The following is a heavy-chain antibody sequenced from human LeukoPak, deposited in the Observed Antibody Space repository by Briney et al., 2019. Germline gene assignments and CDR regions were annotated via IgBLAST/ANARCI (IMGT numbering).Heavy chain of an antibody. J-gene: IGHJ4*02. V-gene: IGHV3-20*04. CDR3: AREGYSGSGSYYTLDY. CDR1: GFTFDDYG. D-gene: IGHD3-10*01. CDR2: INWNGGST. Sequence: GGSLRLSCAASGFTFDDYGMSWVRQAPGKGLEWVSGINWNGGSTGYADSVKGRFTISRDNAKNSLYLQMNSLRAEDTAVYYCAREGYSGSGSYYTLDYWGQGTLVTVSS.